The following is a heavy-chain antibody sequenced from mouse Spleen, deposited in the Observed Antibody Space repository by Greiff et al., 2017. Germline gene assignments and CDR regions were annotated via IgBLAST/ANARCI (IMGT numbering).Heavy chain of an antibody. J-gene: IGHJ4*01. D-gene: IGHD2-1*01. CDR3: TRSVYGNYGGYYAMDY. CDR2: IYPSDSYT. CDR1: GYTFTSYW. Sequence: VQLQQSGAELVRPGASVKLSCKASGYTFTSYWINWVKQRPGQGLEWIGNIYPSDSYTNYNQKFKDKATLTVDKSSSTAYMQLSSPTSEDAAVYYCTRSVYGNYGGYYAMDYWGQGTSVTVSS. V-gene: IGHV1-69*02.